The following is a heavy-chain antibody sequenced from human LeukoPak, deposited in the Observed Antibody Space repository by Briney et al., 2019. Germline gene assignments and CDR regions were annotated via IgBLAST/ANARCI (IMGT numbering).Heavy chain of an antibody. CDR1: GYIYASYG. J-gene: IGHJ4*02. CDR2: VSGNNGNT. V-gene: IGHV1-18*01. D-gene: IGHD3-22*01. Sequence: ASVKVSCKASGYIYASYGITWVRQAPGQGLEWMGWVSGNNGNTNYAQKFQGRVIMTTDTSTTTAYMDLRSLRSDDTAVYFCARAAMFYYGSSGYYYVDYWGQGTLVTVSS. CDR3: ARAAMFYYGSSGYYYVDY.